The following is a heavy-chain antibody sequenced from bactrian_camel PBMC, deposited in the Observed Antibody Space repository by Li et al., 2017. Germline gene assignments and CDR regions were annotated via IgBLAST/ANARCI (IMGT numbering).Heavy chain of an antibody. CDR3: AADRFGCLRGRTALDSTTGFGY. Sequence: HVQLVESGGGSVQAGGSLRLSCAASGYTYNSYCMGWFRQAPGREREGVAVIDSDGLAKYTDSVKGRFTISRDNAKNTVHLQMNSLKPEDTAVYYCAADRFGCLRGRTALDSTTGFGYWGQWTQVTVS. J-gene: IGHJ6*01. D-gene: IGHD7*01. CDR1: GYTYNSYC. CDR2: IDSDGLA. V-gene: IGHV3S53*01.